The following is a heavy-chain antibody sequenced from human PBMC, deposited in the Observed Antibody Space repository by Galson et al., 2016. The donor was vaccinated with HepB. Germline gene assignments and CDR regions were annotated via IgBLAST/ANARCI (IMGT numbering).Heavy chain of an antibody. V-gene: IGHV3-9*01. CDR1: GFLFDDYA. CDR3: AKGRSPGRWPNWYFDL. D-gene: IGHD1-14*01. CDR2: ISWNSDKV. J-gene: IGHJ2*01. Sequence: SLRLSCAGSGFLFDDYAMHWVRQAPGKGLEWVSGISWNSDKVGYSDSVRGRFTISRDNAQSSLYLHMSSLRAEDTAFYYCAKGRSPGRWPNWYFDLWGRGTLVTVSS.